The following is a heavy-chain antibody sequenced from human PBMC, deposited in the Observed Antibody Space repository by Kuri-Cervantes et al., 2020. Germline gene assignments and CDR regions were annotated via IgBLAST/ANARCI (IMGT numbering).Heavy chain of an antibody. V-gene: IGHV1-2*06. D-gene: IGHD1-26*01. J-gene: IGHJ3*02. CDR2: INPNSGHT. CDR3: GRGHLVGAPIVVDAFDI. CDR1: GYTLSDHF. Sequence: ASVKVSCKGSGYTLSDHFMHWVRQAPGQGLEWMGRINPNSGHTDSAQKFQGRATMTRDTSINTAYMELSSLRSDDTAVYYCGRGHLVGAPIVVDAFDIWGQGAMVTVSS.